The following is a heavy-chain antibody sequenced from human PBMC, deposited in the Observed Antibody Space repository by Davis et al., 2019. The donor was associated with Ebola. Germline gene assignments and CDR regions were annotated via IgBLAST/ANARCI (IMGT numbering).Heavy chain of an antibody. CDR2: ISSSSSYT. Sequence: PGGSLRLSCAASGFTFSDYYMSWIRQAPGKGLEWVSYISSSSSYTNYADSVKGRFTISRDNAKNSLYLQMNSLRAEDTAVYYCARAYYGSGEDWFDPWGQGTLVTVSS. CDR1: GFTFSDYY. CDR3: ARAYYGSGEDWFDP. D-gene: IGHD3-10*01. V-gene: IGHV3-11*06. J-gene: IGHJ5*02.